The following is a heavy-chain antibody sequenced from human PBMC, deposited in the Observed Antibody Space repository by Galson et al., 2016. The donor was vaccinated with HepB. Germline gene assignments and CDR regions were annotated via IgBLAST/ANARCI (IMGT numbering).Heavy chain of an antibody. D-gene: IGHD6-13*01. CDR1: GFTFSYYS. V-gene: IGHV3-21*01. CDR2: ISSSSSDI. J-gene: IGHJ6*03. Sequence: SLRLSCAASGFTFSYYSMNWVRQAPGKGLEWVSSISSSSSDIYYADSAKGRFTISRDNAKNSLYLQMNRLRAEDTAVYYCARDLIAAAGRTFYYYYYYTDVWGKGTTVTVSS. CDR3: ARDLIAAAGRTFYYYYYYTDV.